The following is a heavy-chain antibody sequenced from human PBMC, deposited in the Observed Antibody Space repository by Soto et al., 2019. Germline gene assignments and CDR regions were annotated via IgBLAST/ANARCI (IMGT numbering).Heavy chain of an antibody. Sequence: PGWSLRLSCAASGFTFHDYYMTLIRQAPGKGLEWVSYISSSSSFTNYADSVKGRFTISRDNAKNSLYLQMNSLRAEDTAVYYCASLSGGRSEYWGEGALVTVSS. CDR3: ASLSGGRSEY. CDR1: GFTFHDYY. CDR2: ISSSSSFT. V-gene: IGHV3-11*06. D-gene: IGHD2-15*01. J-gene: IGHJ4*02.